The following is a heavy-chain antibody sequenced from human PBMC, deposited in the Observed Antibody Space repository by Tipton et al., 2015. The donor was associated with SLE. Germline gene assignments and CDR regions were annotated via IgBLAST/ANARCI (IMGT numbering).Heavy chain of an antibody. CDR3: AFSGTDAFDI. CDR2: ISGYSGNT. J-gene: IGHJ3*02. CDR1: GYTFTNYG. V-gene: IGHV1-18*01. Sequence: QVQLVQSGAEVKKPGASVKVSCKASGYTFTNYGISWVRQAPGQGLEWMGWISGYSGNTNYAQKLQGRVTMTRDTSTSTVYMELSSLRSEDTAVYYCAFSGTDAFDIWGQGTMVTVSS. D-gene: IGHD6-19*01.